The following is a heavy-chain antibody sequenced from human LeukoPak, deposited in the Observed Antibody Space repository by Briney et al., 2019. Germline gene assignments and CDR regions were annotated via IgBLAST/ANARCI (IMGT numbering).Heavy chain of an antibody. D-gene: IGHD3-22*01. Sequence: ASVKVSCKASGYTFTGYYMHWVRQAPGQGLEWMGWINPNSGGTNYAQKFQGRVTMTRDTSISTAYMELSRLRSDDMAVYYCARDPHYYDSSGNYYYYGMDVWGQGTTVTVSS. V-gene: IGHV1-2*02. CDR3: ARDPHYYDSSGNYYYYGMDV. CDR2: INPNSGGT. J-gene: IGHJ6*02. CDR1: GYTFTGYY.